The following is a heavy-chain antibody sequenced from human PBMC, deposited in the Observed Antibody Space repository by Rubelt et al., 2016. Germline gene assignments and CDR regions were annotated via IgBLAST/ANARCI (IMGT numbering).Heavy chain of an antibody. D-gene: IGHD1-26*01. CDR2: IYYSAST. J-gene: IGHJ5*02. Sequence: LQLQESGPGLVKPSETLSITCTVSGGSISISSHYSGWISQPPGTGLEWSGRIYYSASTYSHPSPHTRTPLSVHTSKNQVSLKLRAMTAAETAVYYCARGQRGGIFYGWFDPWGQGTLVTVSS. V-gene: IGHV4-39*07. CDR3: ARGQRGGIFYGWFDP. CDR1: GGSISISSHY.